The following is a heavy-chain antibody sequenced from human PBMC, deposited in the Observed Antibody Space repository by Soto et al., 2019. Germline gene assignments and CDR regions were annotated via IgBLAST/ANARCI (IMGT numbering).Heavy chain of an antibody. CDR1: GYSFTSYL. J-gene: IGHJ6*02. CDR2: IYPGDSDT. CDR3: ARPPGGEYVPYYYYGMDV. Sequence: GESLKISCKGSGYSFTSYLIGWVRHMPGKGLEGMGIIYPGDSDTRYSPAFQGQVTISADKSISTAYLQWSSLEASDTAMYYCARPPGGEYVPYYYYGMDVWGQGTTVTVSS. V-gene: IGHV5-51*01. D-gene: IGHD4-17*01.